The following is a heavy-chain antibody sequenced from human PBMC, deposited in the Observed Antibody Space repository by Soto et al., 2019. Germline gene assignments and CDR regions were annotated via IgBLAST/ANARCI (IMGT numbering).Heavy chain of an antibody. V-gene: IGHV1-69*02. J-gene: IGHJ4*03. D-gene: IGHD6-19*01. CDR2: IIPILGIA. Sequence: ASVKVSCKASGGTFSSYTISWVRQAPGQGLEWMGRIIPILGIANYAQKFQGRVTITADKSTSTAYMELSSLRSEDAAVYYCPCDMASSGWSGYLDYWGQRTLVTDSS. CDR3: PCDMASSGWSGYLDY. CDR1: GGTFSSYT.